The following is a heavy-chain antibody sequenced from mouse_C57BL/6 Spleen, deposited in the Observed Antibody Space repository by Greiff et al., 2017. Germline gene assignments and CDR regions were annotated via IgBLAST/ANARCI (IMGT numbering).Heavy chain of an antibody. CDR1: GFNIKDDY. J-gene: IGHJ4*01. Sequence: EVQLQQSGAELVRPGASVKLSCTASGFNIKDDYMHWVKQRPEQGLEWIGWIDPENGDTEYASKIYGLATMTADTSSNKAYVQLSSMTSQDTAVYYCTSDGSSYDYYAMDYWGQGTSVTVSS. CDR3: TSDGSSYDYYAMDY. V-gene: IGHV14-4*01. D-gene: IGHD1-1*01. CDR2: IDPENGDT.